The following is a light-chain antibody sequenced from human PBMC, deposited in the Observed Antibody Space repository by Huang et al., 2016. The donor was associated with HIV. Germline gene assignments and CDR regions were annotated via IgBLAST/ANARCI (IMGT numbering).Light chain of an antibody. Sequence: DVVMTQSPLSLPVTLGQLASISCRSSQSLVHSNGNTYLNWFLQRPGQSPRRLIYRVSNRDSGVPDRFSGSGSGTDFTLEISRVEAEDVGVFYCMQDSHWPQTFGQGTKVEIK. V-gene: IGKV2-30*02. CDR1: QSLVHSNGNTY. CDR3: MQDSHWPQT. J-gene: IGKJ1*01. CDR2: RVS.